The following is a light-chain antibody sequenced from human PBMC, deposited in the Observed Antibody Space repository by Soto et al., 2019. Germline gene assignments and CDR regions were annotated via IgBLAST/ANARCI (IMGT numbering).Light chain of an antibody. J-gene: IGKJ4*01. CDR1: QDISNY. V-gene: IGKV1-33*01. CDR2: DAS. CDR3: QQYDNLPLT. Sequence: DIQMTQSASSVSVSVAYRLTITSQSSQDISNYLNWYQQKPGNAPKLLIYDASNLETGVPSRFSGGGSATYFTFTISSLQHEALATYYCQQYDNLPLTFGGGTKVDI.